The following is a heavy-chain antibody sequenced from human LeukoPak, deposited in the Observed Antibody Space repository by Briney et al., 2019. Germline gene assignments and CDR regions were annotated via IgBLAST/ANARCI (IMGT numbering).Heavy chain of an antibody. J-gene: IGHJ4*02. Sequence: PGGSLGLSCAASGFTFSSYAISWVRQAPGEGLEWVSAISASGDGTYYADSVKGRFTISRDNFENTLYLQMNSLRAEDTAVYYCAKSRDSRYDYFDYWGQGILVTVSS. CDR2: ISASGDGT. V-gene: IGHV3-23*01. CDR1: GFTFSSYA. D-gene: IGHD2-15*01. CDR3: AKSRDSRYDYFDY.